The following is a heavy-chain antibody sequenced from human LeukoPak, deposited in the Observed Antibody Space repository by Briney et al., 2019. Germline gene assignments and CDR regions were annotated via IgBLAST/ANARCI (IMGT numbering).Heavy chain of an antibody. Sequence: PGGSLRLSCAASGFTFSSYNMNWVRQAPGKGLEWVSYISSGSSTIYYTDSVKGRFTISRDNGKNSLYLQMNSLRAEDTAVYYCARSFDNWGQGTLVTVSS. CDR3: ARSFDN. J-gene: IGHJ4*02. CDR1: GFTFSSYN. V-gene: IGHV3-48*01. CDR2: ISSGSSTI.